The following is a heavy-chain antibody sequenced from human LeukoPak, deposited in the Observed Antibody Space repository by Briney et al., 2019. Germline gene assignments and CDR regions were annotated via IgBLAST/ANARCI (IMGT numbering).Heavy chain of an antibody. J-gene: IGHJ3*02. V-gene: IGHV3-74*01. D-gene: IGHD3-3*01. CDR1: GFTFSSYA. Sequence: GGSLRLSCAASGFTFSSYAMSWVRQAPGKGLVWVSRISSDGSTTSYADSVKGRFSISRFNAKETLYLQMNSLRVEDTAVYYCARGTDDVDIWGQGTLVTVSS. CDR2: ISSDGSTT. CDR3: ARGTDDVDI.